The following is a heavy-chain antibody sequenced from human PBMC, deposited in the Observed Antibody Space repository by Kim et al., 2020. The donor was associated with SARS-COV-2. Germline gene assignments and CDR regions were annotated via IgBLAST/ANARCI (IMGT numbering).Heavy chain of an antibody. J-gene: IGHJ5*02. D-gene: IGHD3-9*01. CDR2: IYYSGST. Sequence: SETLSLTCTVSGGSISSSSYYWGWIRQPPGKGLEWIGSIYYSGSTYYNPSLKSRVTISVDTSKNQFSLKLSSVTAADTAVYYCARQTRSYDILTGYNSVIGDWFDPWGQGTLVTVSS. CDR1: GGSISSSSYY. CDR3: ARQTRSYDILTGYNSVIGDWFDP. V-gene: IGHV4-39*01.